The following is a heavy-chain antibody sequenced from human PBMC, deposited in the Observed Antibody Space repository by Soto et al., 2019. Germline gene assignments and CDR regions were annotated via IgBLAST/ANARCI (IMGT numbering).Heavy chain of an antibody. J-gene: IGHJ6*02. D-gene: IGHD3-9*01. CDR3: ARRLPTVYYDVLAGLSYYYYGMDV. CDR1: GFTFSSYS. V-gene: IGHV3-48*02. CDR2: ISSSSSTI. Sequence: AGGSLRLSCAASGFTFSSYSMNWVRQAPGKGLEWVSYISSSSSTIYYADSVKGRFTISRDNAKNSLYLQMNSLRDEDTAVCYFARRLPTVYYDVLAGLSYYYYGMDVWGQGTTVTVSS.